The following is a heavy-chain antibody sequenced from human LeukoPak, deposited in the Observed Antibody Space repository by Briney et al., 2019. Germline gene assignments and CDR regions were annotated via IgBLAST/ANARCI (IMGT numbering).Heavy chain of an antibody. J-gene: IGHJ6*02. V-gene: IGHV1-8*01. CDR3: ARGPGYCSSTSCPHYYYYGMDV. D-gene: IGHD2-2*01. Sequence: VKVSCKASGYTLNSYDINWVRQATGQGLEWMGWMNPNSGNTGYAQQFQGRVNMTRNTSISIAYMELSSLRSEDTAVYYCARGPGYCSSTSCPHYYYYGMDVWGQGTTVTVSS. CDR1: GYTLNSYD. CDR2: MNPNSGNT.